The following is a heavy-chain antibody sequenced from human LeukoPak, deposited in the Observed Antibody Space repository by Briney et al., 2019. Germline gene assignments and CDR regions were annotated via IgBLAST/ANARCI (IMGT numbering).Heavy chain of an antibody. D-gene: IGHD3-16*01. CDR1: GFTFSSYG. CDR2: ITGRGEST. V-gene: IGHV3-23*01. J-gene: IGHJ5*02. Sequence: GGTLRLSCAASGFTFSSYGMNWVRQAPGKGLEWVSGITGRGESTYYADSVKGRFTISRDNSKNTLYLQMNSLRAEDTAVYYCAKHWGHRWGQGTLVTVSS. CDR3: AKHWGHR.